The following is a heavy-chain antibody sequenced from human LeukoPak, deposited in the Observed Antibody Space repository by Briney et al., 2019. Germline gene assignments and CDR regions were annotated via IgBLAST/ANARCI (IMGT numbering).Heavy chain of an antibody. J-gene: IGHJ5*02. D-gene: IGHD2-2*02. CDR2: INHSGST. Sequence: SETLSLTCAVYGGSFSGYYWSWIRQPPGKGLEWIGEINHSGSTNYNPSLKSRVTISVDTSKNQFSLKLSSVTAADTAVYYCARGKIVVVPAAIKSARNWFDPWGQGTLVTVSS. CDR1: GGSFSGYY. V-gene: IGHV4-34*01. CDR3: ARGKIVVVPAAIKSARNWFDP.